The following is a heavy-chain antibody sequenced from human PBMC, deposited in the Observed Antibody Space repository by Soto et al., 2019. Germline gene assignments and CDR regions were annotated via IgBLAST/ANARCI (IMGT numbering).Heavy chain of an antibody. CDR3: ARLSNWKQDAFDI. CDR1: GYTFTGYY. Sequence: QVQLVQSGAEVKKPGASVKVSCKASGYTFTGYYLHWVRQTPGQGLEWMGWINPNSGGTNYAQKFQGWVTMTRDTSISTACMELSRLRSDDTPVYYCARLSNWKQDAFDIWGQGTMVTVSS. D-gene: IGHD1-20*01. J-gene: IGHJ3*02. CDR2: INPNSGGT. V-gene: IGHV1-2*04.